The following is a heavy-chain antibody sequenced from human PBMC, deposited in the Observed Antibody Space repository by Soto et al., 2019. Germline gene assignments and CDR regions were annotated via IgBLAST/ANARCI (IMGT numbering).Heavy chain of an antibody. CDR2: INAGNGST. J-gene: IGHJ4*02. D-gene: IGHD3-22*01. CDR1: GYTFTSYA. V-gene: IGHV1-3*01. Sequence: ASVKVSCKASGYTFTSYAMHWVRQAPGQRLEWMGWINAGNGSTKYSQKFQGRVTITRDTSASTAYMELSSLRSEDTAVYYCARSIYYYDSSGYQYYFDYWGQGTLVTVSS. CDR3: ARSIYYYDSSGYQYYFDY.